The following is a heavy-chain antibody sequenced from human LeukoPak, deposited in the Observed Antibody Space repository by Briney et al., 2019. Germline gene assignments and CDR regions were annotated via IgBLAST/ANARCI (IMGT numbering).Heavy chain of an antibody. Sequence: ASVKVSCKASGYTFTSYGISWVRQAPGQGLEWMGWINPNSGGTNYAQKFQGRVTMTRDTSISTAYMELSRLRSDDTAVYYCARDPGGYYPWGLYKNAREFDYWGQGTLVTVSS. D-gene: IGHD1-26*01. V-gene: IGHV1-2*02. CDR3: ARDPGGYYPWGLYKNAREFDY. J-gene: IGHJ4*02. CDR2: INPNSGGT. CDR1: GYTFTSYG.